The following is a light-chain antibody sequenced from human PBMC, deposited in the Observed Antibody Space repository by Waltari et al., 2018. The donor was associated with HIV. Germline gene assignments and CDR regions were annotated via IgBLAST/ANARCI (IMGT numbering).Light chain of an antibody. CDR1: NSNIGSNT. J-gene: IGLJ2*01. V-gene: IGLV1-44*01. CDR3: AAWDDSLNSRI. CDR2: LNN. Sequence: QSVLTQPPSASGPPGQRVTISCSGSNSNIGSNTVSWFQQLPGTAKLLIYLNNQRPSGVPDRISGSKSGTSASLAISGLQSEDEAHYYCAAWDDSLNSRIFGGGTKLTVL.